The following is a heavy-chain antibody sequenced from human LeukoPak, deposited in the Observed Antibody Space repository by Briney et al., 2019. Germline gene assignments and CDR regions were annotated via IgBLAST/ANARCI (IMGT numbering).Heavy chain of an antibody. CDR2: IYPGDSDT. V-gene: IGHV5-51*01. D-gene: IGHD3-10*01. J-gene: IGHJ6*03. CDR1: GYSFTTYW. CDR3: ASSIIRGGYYYYMDV. Sequence: GESLKISCKGSGYSFTTYWIGWVRQLPGKGLEWMGIIYPGDSDTRYSPSFQGQVTISADKSISTAYLQWSSLKASDTAMYYCASSIIRGGYYYYMDVWGKGTTVTVAS.